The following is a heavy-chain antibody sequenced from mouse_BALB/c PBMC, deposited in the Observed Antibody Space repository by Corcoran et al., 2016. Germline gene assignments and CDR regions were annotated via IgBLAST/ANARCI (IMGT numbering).Heavy chain of an antibody. D-gene: IGHD2-2*01. V-gene: IGHV9-1*02. Sequence: QIQLVQSGPALKKPGETVKISCKASGYTFTNYGMNWVKQAPGKGLKWMGWINTYTGEPTYADDFKGRFAFSLETSASTAYLQINNLKNEDMATYFCARDYGNDEWYFDVWCAGTTFTVSS. CDR1: GYTFTNYG. CDR3: ARDYGNDEWYFDV. CDR2: INTYTGEP. J-gene: IGHJ1*01.